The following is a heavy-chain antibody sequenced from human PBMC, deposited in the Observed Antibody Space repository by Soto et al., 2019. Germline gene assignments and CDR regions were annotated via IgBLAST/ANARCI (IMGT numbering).Heavy chain of an antibody. Sequence: LETLSLTCTVSGGSISSSSYYWGWIRQPPGKGLEWIGNIFYSGGTNYNPSLKSRVTISLDTSKNQFSLKLSSVTAIYYCARHGKLSSMTNYFDSWGQGALVTVSS. CDR3: ARHGKLSSMTNYFDS. CDR1: GGSISSSSYY. CDR2: IFYSGGT. J-gene: IGHJ4*02. D-gene: IGHD1-1*01. V-gene: IGHV4-39*01.